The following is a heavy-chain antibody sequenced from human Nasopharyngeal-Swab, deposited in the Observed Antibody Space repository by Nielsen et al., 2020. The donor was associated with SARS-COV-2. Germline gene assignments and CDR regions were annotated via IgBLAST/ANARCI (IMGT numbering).Heavy chain of an antibody. CDR2: ISYDGSNK. CDR3: ARSGDYCSSTSCYLSDAFDI. Sequence: VRQAPGKGLEWVAVISYDGSNKYYADSVKGRFTISRDNSKNTLYLQTNSLRAEDTAVYYCARSGDYCSSTSCYLSDAFDIWGQGTMVTVSS. D-gene: IGHD2-2*01. J-gene: IGHJ3*02. V-gene: IGHV3-30-3*01.